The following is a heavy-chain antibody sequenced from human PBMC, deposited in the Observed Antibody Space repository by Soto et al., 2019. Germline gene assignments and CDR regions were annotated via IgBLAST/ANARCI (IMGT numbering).Heavy chain of an antibody. CDR3: TRANWYSEY. V-gene: IGHV4-59*11. CDR1: GGSISNHY. Sequence: QVQLQESGPGLVKPSESLSLTCRVSGGSISNHYWSWIRQPPGKGLEWIGYIYYNGNTNYYPSRKSRVTMSVDTSRNQISLKLTTVTAADTAVYYCTRANWYSEYWGQGTLVTVSS. CDR2: IYYNGNT. J-gene: IGHJ4*02. D-gene: IGHD7-27*01.